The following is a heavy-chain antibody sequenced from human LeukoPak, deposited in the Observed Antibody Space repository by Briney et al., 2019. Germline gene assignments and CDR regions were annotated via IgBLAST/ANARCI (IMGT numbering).Heavy chain of an antibody. D-gene: IGHD2-15*01. Sequence: GGSLRLSCAASGFAFSSYAMSWVRQAPGKGLEWVSAISGSGGSTHYADSVKGRFTISRDNSKNTLDLQMNSLRAEDTAEYYCVKDRCGTTCYSDFDSWGQGTLVTVSS. V-gene: IGHV3-23*01. CDR1: GFAFSSYA. CDR2: ISGSGGST. CDR3: VKDRCGTTCYSDFDS. J-gene: IGHJ4*02.